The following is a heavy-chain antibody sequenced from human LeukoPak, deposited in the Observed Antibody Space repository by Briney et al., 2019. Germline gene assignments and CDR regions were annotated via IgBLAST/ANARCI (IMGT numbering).Heavy chain of an antibody. V-gene: IGHV3-53*01. J-gene: IGHJ2*01. CDR3: ARYDFMLISYFDL. CDR2: IYSDGST. Sequence: GGSLRLSCAASGFTVSTNYMSWVRQAPGKKLEWVSDIYSDGSTFYADSVKGRFTISRDNSKNTLYLQMNSLRAEDTAVYHCARYDFMLISYFDLWGRGTLVTVSS. CDR1: GFTVSTNY. D-gene: IGHD3-3*01.